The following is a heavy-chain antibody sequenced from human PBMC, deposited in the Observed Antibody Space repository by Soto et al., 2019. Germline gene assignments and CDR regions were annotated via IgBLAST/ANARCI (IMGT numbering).Heavy chain of an antibody. CDR2: IHYSGST. D-gene: IGHD2-21*01. J-gene: IGHJ4*02. CDR3: TRGGDPYQTGH. Sequence: QVQLQESGPGLVKPSETLSLTCTVPGGSVNIGTYYWSWLRQPPGKGLEWIGFIHYSGSTNYNPSLKGRVTMSVDTSTNQFSLKLTSVNTADTAIYSWTRGGDPYQTGHWGQGTLVTVSS. CDR1: GGSVNIGTYY. V-gene: IGHV4-61*01.